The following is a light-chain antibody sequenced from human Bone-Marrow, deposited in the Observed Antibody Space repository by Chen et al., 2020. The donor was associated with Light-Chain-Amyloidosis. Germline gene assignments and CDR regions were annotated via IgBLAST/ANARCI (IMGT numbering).Light chain of an antibody. CDR3: QQYGTSPLT. J-gene: IGKJ4*01. Sequence: EIVLTQSPGTLSLSPGEGANLSCRASQTISSNYLTWYQQKFGQGPRLLIYGSSSRATGIPDRFSGGGSRTDFALTINRLEPEDFEMYYCQQYGTSPLTFGGGTKVEIK. CDR2: GSS. CDR1: QTISSNY. V-gene: IGKV3-20*01.